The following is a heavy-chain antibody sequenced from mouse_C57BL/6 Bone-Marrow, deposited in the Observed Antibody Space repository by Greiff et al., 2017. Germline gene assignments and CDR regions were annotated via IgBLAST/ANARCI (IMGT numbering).Heavy chain of an antibody. CDR2: INPSNGGT. Sequence: QVQLPQPGTELVKPGASVKLSCKASGYTFTSYWMHWVKQRPGQGLEWIGNINPSNGGTNYNEKFKSKATLTVHKSSSTAYMQRSSLTSEDSAVYYCARGGWLLPGLPYWGQGTLVTVSA. V-gene: IGHV1-53*01. CDR3: ARGGWLLPGLPY. J-gene: IGHJ3*01. D-gene: IGHD2-3*01. CDR1: GYTFTSYW.